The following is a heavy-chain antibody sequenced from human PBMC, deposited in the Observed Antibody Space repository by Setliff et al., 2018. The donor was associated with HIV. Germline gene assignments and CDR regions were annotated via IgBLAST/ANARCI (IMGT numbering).Heavy chain of an antibody. D-gene: IGHD6-19*01. CDR2: FYYSGST. Sequence: SETLSLTCAVSGGSISSSNYYWVWIRQPPGQELEWIGSFYYSGSTYYNLSLKSRVTISLDTSRNQFSLKVRSVTAADTAVYFCAGHPVTSGWLSLNWFDPWGQGILVTVSS. V-gene: IGHV4-39*07. CDR1: GGSISSSNYY. CDR3: AGHPVTSGWLSLNWFDP. J-gene: IGHJ5*01.